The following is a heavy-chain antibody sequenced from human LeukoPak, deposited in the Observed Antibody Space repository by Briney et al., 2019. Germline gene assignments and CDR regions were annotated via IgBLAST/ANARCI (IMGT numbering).Heavy chain of an antibody. CDR3: ARQGCSGGSCYFPNWFDP. Sequence: SETLSLTCTVSGGSISSYYWSWIRQPPGKGLEWIGYIYTSGSTNYNPSLKGRVTISVDTSKNQFSLKLSSVTAADTAVYYCARQGCSGGSCYFPNWFDPWGQGTLVTVSS. J-gene: IGHJ5*02. D-gene: IGHD2-15*01. V-gene: IGHV4-4*09. CDR1: GGSISSYY. CDR2: IYTSGST.